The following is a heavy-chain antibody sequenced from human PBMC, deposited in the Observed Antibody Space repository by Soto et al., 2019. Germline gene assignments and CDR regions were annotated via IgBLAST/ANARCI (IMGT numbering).Heavy chain of an antibody. CDR3: AVDTLANLDS. D-gene: IGHD2-15*01. CDR1: GLTFSRYA. Sequence: QVHLVESGGGVIQPGRSLRLSCAASGLTFSRYAMHWVRQPPDKGLEWVAVISYDGSDKYYADSVKGRFTISRDNSKNTLNPQGNSLPDEDTAVYYCAVDTLANLDSWGQGSLVTVSS. J-gene: IGHJ4*02. V-gene: IGHV3-30-3*01. CDR2: ISYDGSDK.